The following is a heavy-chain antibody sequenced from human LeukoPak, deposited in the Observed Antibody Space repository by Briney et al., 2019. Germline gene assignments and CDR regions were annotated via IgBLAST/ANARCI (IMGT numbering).Heavy chain of an antibody. D-gene: IGHD3-10*01. CDR1: GGSISSYY. CDR3: ASGGYYYGSGSPYYFDY. Sequence: SETLSLTCTVSGGSISSYYWSWIRQPPGKGLEWIGYIYYSGSTNYNPSLESRVTISVDTSKNQFSLKLSSVTAADTAVYYCASGGYYYGSGSPYYFDYWGQGTLVTVSS. V-gene: IGHV4-59*01. J-gene: IGHJ4*02. CDR2: IYYSGST.